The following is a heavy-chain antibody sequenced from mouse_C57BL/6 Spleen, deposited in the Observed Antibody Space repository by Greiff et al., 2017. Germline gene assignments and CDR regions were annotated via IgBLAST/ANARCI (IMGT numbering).Heavy chain of an antibody. CDR3: SPTMVSWFAY. CDR1: GFTFSNYW. Sequence: EVQGVESGGGLVQPGGSMKLSCVVSGFTFSNYWMNWVRQSPEKGLEWVAQIRLKSDNYATHYAESGKGRFTISRDDSKSSVYLQMNNLRAEDTGIYYCSPTMVSWFAYWGQGTLVTVSA. J-gene: IGHJ3*01. D-gene: IGHD2-9*01. CDR2: IRLKSDNYAT. V-gene: IGHV6-3*01.